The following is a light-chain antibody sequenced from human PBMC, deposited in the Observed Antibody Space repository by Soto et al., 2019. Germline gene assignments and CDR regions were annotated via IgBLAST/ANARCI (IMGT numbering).Light chain of an antibody. Sequence: QSVLTQPPSASGTPGQRVTISCSGSSSNIGSYYVYWCQQLPGTAPPLLIDRNDQRPSVGPHRFSGSKPGTSASLAISGLGPGYEGGCVFVAWDYSLSGVVVGGGNKRTVL. CDR3: VAWDYSLSGVV. V-gene: IGLV1-47*01. CDR2: RND. J-gene: IGLJ2*01. CDR1: SSNIGSYY.